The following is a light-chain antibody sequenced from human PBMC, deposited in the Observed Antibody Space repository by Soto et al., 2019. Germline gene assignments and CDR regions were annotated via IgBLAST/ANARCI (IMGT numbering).Light chain of an antibody. V-gene: IGKV3-20*01. J-gene: IGKJ1*01. CDR1: QSVASRN. CDR2: GAS. CDR3: QHFGNSLWT. Sequence: EKLMSQSPATLSLSPGERATLSCRASQSVASRNLAWYQQKSGQAPRLLIYGASSRAIHTPDRFSGSGSGTDFTLTISGLEPEDFAVYYCQHFGNSLWTFGQGTKVDIK.